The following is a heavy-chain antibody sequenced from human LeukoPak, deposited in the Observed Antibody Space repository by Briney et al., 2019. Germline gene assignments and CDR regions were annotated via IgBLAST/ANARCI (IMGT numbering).Heavy chain of an antibody. V-gene: IGHV3-7*01. CDR2: IKQDGSEK. Sequence: GGSLRLPCAASGFTFSTYWMSWVRQAPGKGLEWVANIKQDGSEKYYVDSVKGRFTISRDNAKNSLYLQMNSLRAEDTAVYYCARDSPTSTSWGYWGQGTLVTVSS. CDR3: ARDSPTSTSWGY. CDR1: GFTFSTYW. J-gene: IGHJ4*02. D-gene: IGHD2-2*01.